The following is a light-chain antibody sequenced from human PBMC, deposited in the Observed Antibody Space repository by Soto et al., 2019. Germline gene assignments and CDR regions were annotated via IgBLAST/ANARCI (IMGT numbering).Light chain of an antibody. V-gene: IGKV3-20*01. J-gene: IGKJ1*01. CDR3: QQYRSWT. Sequence: EIVLTQSPGTLSVSPGERATLSCRASQTISSDSLAWYQQKPGQAPSLLIYGTSSRATGIPDRFSGSGSGTDFTLTISRLEPEDSAIYYCQQYRSWTFGQGTKVDIK. CDR1: QTISSDS. CDR2: GTS.